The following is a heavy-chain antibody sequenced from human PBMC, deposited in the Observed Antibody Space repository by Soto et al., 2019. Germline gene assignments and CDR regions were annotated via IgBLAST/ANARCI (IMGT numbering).Heavy chain of an antibody. CDR1: GFTFGRYW. CDR2: IKWDASEK. V-gene: IGHV3-7*01. J-gene: IGHJ4*01. D-gene: IGHD3-10*01. CDR3: ARDSAYVSGTSVNLSREY. Sequence: EVQLEESGGGLVQPGGSLRLSCAASGFTFGRYWMSWVRQAQGKGLEWLATIKWDASEKKYVDSVKGRFTMSRDNAKNALYLQMDSLRAEDTAVYYCARDSAYVSGTSVNLSREYWFHGTLVTVSS.